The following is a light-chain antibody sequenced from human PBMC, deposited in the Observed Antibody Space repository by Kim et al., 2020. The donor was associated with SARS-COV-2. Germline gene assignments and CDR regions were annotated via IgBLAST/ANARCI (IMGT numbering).Light chain of an antibody. CDR2: DAS. Sequence: SVAPGERATLSCRASQSVGSNLIWYQQKPGQAPRLLIYDASTRATGIPARFSGSGSGTEFTLTISSLQSEDFAVYFCQHYNNWPYTFGQGTKLEI. V-gene: IGKV3-15*01. CDR3: QHYNNWPYT. J-gene: IGKJ2*01. CDR1: QSVGSN.